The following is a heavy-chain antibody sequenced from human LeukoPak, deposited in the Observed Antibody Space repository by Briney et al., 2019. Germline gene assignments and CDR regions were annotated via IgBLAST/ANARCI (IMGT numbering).Heavy chain of an antibody. CDR1: GFTFGTYG. D-gene: IGHD3-10*01. V-gene: IGHV3-23*01. Sequence: GGSLRLSCAASGFTFGTYGMSWVRQAPGKGLEWVSTFGGSGASVYYADSVKGRFTVSRDNSKITLYLQMNSLRVEDTAVYYCAKSGPYYYDYWGQGTLVTVSS. CDR3: AKSGPYYYDY. J-gene: IGHJ4*02. CDR2: FGGSGASV.